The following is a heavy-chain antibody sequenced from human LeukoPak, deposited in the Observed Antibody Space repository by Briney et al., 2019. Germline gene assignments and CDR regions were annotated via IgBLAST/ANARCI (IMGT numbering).Heavy chain of an antibody. CDR1: GFTFSSYG. Sequence: PGGSLRLSCAASGFTFSSYGMHWVRQAPGKGLEWVAVISYDGSNKYYADSVKGRFTISRDNSKNTLYLQMNSLRAEDTAVYYCAKASRAPFQYYYYYGMDVWGKGTTVTVSS. D-gene: IGHD2/OR15-2a*01. J-gene: IGHJ6*04. V-gene: IGHV3-30*18. CDR2: ISYDGSNK. CDR3: AKASRAPFQYYYYYGMDV.